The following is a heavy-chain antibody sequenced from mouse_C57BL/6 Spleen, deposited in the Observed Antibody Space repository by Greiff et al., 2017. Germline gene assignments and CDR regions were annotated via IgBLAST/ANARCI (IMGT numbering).Heavy chain of an antibody. V-gene: IGHV1-69*01. CDR2: IDPSDSYT. D-gene: IGHD1-1*01. CDR1: GYTFTSYW. J-gene: IGHJ3*01. Sequence: QVQLQQPGAELVMPGASVKLSCKASGYTFTSYWMHWVKQRPGQGLEWIGEIDPSDSYTNYNQKFKGKSTLTVDKSSSTAYMQLSSLTSEDSAVYYGARLGTNLLRRHQRTWFAYWGQGTLVTVSA. CDR3: ARLGTNLLRRHQRTWFAY.